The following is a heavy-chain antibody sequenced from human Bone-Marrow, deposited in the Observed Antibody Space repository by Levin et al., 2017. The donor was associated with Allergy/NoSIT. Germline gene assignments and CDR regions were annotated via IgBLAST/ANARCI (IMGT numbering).Heavy chain of an antibody. D-gene: IGHD2-15*01. CDR2: ISPHNGNT. Sequence: ASVKVSCKASGYTFTDYGISWVRQAPGQGLEWMGWISPHNGNTNYAQKVQGRVTITTDTSTSTAYMELRSLRSDDTAVYNCARYRGYCGGGSCFNWFDPWGQGTLVTVSS. V-gene: IGHV1-18*01. J-gene: IGHJ5*02. CDR3: ARYRGYCGGGSCFNWFDP. CDR1: GYTFTDYG.